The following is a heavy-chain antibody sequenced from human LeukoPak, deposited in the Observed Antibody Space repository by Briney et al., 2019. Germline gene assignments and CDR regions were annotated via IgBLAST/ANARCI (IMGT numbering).Heavy chain of an antibody. V-gene: IGHV4-34*01. D-gene: IGHD6-19*01. CDR1: GGSFGGYY. J-gene: IGHJ4*02. Sequence: SETLSLTCAVYGGSFGGYYWSWIRQPPGKGLEWIGEINDSGSSNYIPSLKSRVTISVDTSKNQFSLKLSSVTAADTAVYYCARVVSSGWPRYFDYWGQGTLVTVSS. CDR2: INDSGSS. CDR3: ARVVSSGWPRYFDY.